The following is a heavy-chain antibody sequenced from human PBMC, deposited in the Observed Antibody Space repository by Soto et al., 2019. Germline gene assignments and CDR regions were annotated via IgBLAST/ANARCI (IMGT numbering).Heavy chain of an antibody. CDR3: ARFIAAAGTGRTYYFDY. Sequence: SETLSLTCAVSSGSISSSNWWSWVRQPPGKGLEWIGEIYHSGSTNYNPSLKSRVTISVDKSKNQFSLKLSSVTAADTAVYYCARFIAAAGTGRTYYFDYWGQGTLVTVSS. J-gene: IGHJ4*02. CDR1: SGSISSSNW. CDR2: IYHSGST. V-gene: IGHV4-4*02. D-gene: IGHD6-13*01.